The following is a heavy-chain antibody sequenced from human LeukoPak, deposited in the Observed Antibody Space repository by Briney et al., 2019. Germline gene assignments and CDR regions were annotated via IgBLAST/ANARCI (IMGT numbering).Heavy chain of an antibody. J-gene: IGHJ4*02. CDR1: GGSFSGYY. D-gene: IGHD4-17*01. CDR3: APIFGDYSDFDS. CDR2: INHSGST. V-gene: IGHV4-34*01. Sequence: SETLSLTCAVYGGSFSGYYWSWIRQPPGKGLEWIGEINHSGSTNYNPSLKSRVTISVDTSKNQFSLKLSSVTAADTAVYYCAPIFGDYSDFDSWGQGTLVTVSS.